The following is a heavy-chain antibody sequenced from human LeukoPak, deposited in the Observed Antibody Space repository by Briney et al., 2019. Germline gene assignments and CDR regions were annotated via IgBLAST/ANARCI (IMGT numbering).Heavy chain of an antibody. CDR2: MNPNNSKT. D-gene: IGHD3-22*01. V-gene: IGHV1-8*01. CDR1: GYTFTNYD. Sequence: ASVKVSCKASGYTFTNYDFIWVRQASGQGLEWMGWMNPNNSKTGYAQKFQGRVTMTRNTSISTAYMELSSLRSEDTAVYYCARGDSGGYYYVGYYYGMDVWGQGTTVTVSS. J-gene: IGHJ6*02. CDR3: ARGDSGGYYYVGYYYGMDV.